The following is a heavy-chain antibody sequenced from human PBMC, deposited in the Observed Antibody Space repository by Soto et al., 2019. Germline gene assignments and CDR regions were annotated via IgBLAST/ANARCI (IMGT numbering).Heavy chain of an antibody. V-gene: IGHV4-59*01. D-gene: IGHD2-8*01. CDR2: IYYSGST. CDR1: GGSISSYY. CDR3: ARGGRIYCTNGVCYFDY. J-gene: IGHJ4*02. Sequence: SETLSLTCSVSGGSISSYYWSWIRPPPGKGLEWIGYIYYSGSTNYNPSLKSRVTISVDTSKNQFSLKLSSVTAADMAVYYCARGGRIYCTNGVCYFDYRGQGTLVTSPQ.